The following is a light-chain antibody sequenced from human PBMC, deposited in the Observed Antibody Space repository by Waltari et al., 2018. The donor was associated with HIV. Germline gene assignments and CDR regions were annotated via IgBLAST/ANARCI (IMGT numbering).Light chain of an antibody. Sequence: QSVLTQPPSVSAAQGQKVTISCSGSRSNIGHNYVSWYQQLPGTAPKLHIYDDNKRPSGIPDRFSGSKSGTSATLDITGLQSGDEADYYCGTWDTSLSAGVVFGGGTKLTVL. CDR2: DDN. CDR3: GTWDTSLSAGVV. V-gene: IGLV1-51*01. J-gene: IGLJ2*01. CDR1: RSNIGHNY.